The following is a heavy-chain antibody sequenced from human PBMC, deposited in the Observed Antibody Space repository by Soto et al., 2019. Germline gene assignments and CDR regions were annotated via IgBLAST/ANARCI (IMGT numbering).Heavy chain of an antibody. D-gene: IGHD3-9*01. CDR3: AKVFVFEADYDILTGYQFDY. CDR2: ISGSGCST. Sequence: GGSLRLSCAASGFTFSSYAMSWVRQAPGKGLEWVSAISGSGCSTYYADSVKGRFTISRDNSKNTLYLQMNSLRAEDTAVYYCAKVFVFEADYDILTGYQFDYWGQGTLVTVSS. CDR1: GFTFSSYA. V-gene: IGHV3-23*01. J-gene: IGHJ4*02.